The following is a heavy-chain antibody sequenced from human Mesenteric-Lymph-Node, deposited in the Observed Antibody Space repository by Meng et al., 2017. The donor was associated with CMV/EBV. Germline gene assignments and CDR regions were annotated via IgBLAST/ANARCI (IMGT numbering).Heavy chain of an antibody. D-gene: IGHD6-13*01. CDR3: AKAYSSSWYRENYEY. CDR1: GYTFTGYY. V-gene: IGHV1-2*02. J-gene: IGHJ4*02. CDR2: INPNSGGT. Sequence: ASVKVSCKASGYTFTGYYMHWVRQAPGQGLEWMGWINPNSGGTNYAQKFQGRVTMTRDTSISTAYMELNSLRAEDTAIYYCAKAYSSSWYRENYEYWGQGTLVTVSS.